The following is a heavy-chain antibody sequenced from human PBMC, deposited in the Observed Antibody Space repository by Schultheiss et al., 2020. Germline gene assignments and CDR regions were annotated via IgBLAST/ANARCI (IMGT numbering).Heavy chain of an antibody. J-gene: IGHJ4*02. Sequence: GGSLRLSCAASGFTFSSYAMSWVRQAPGKGLEWVAVISYDGSNKYYADSVKGRFTISRDNGKKSLDLQMSSLRADDTAVYFCARAGSVRGLHFFDYWGQGVLVTVSS. CDR3: ARAGSVRGLHFFDY. V-gene: IGHV3-30-3*01. CDR2: ISYDGSNK. CDR1: GFTFSSYA. D-gene: IGHD3-10*01.